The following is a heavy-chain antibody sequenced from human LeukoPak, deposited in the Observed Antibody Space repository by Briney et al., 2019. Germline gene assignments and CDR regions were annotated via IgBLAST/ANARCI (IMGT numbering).Heavy chain of an antibody. V-gene: IGHV1-24*01. CDR1: GYTLTELS. CDR3: ARSDVVALDY. CDR2: FDPEDGET. D-gene: IGHD5-12*01. J-gene: IGHJ4*02. Sequence: GASVKVSCKVSGYTLTELSMHWVRQAPGKGLEWMGGFDPEDGETIYAQKFQGRVTITADKSTSTAYMELSSLRSEDTAVYYCARSDVVALDYWGQGTLVTVSS.